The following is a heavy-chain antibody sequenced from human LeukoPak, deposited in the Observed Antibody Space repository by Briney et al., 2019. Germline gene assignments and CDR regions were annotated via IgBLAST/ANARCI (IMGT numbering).Heavy chain of an antibody. J-gene: IGHJ5*02. Sequence: PSETLSLTCTVSGGSITSYWSWIRQPPGKGLGWIGYIYYSGSTNYNPSLKSRVTMSIDTSKNQFSLKLSSVTAADTAVYYCARGTRTFDPWGQGTLVTVSS. CDR2: IYYSGST. CDR3: ARGTRTFDP. CDR1: GGSITSY. V-gene: IGHV4-59*12.